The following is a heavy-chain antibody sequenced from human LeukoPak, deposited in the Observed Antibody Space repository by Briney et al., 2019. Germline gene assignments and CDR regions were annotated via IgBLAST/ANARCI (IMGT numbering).Heavy chain of an antibody. V-gene: IGHV3-7*01. CDR3: ASGVGWIIDT. J-gene: IGHJ5*02. D-gene: IGHD2-2*03. CDR1: KLTLSRYW. Sequence: PGGSLRLSCAASKLTLSRYWMNWVRQAPGKGLEWVANIKQDGSEKYYVDSVKGRFTISRDNTKNSVYLQMSSLRADDTAVYYCASGVGWIIDTWGQGTLVTVSS. CDR2: IKQDGSEK.